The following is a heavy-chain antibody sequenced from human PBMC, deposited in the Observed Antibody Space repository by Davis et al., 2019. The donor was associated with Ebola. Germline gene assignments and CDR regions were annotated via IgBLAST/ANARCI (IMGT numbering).Heavy chain of an antibody. V-gene: IGHV3-23*01. Sequence: GESLKISCAASGFTFSSYAMSWVRQAPGKGLEWVSAISGSGGSTYYPDSVKGRFTISRENSKNTLYLQMNSLRAEDTAVYYCAKSGLSFGVVKYHYGMDVWGKGTTVTVSS. CDR2: ISGSGGST. CDR3: AKSGLSFGVVKYHYGMDV. J-gene: IGHJ6*04. CDR1: GFTFSSYA. D-gene: IGHD3-3*01.